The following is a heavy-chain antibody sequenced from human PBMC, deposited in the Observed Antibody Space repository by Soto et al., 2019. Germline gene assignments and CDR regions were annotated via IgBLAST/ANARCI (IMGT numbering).Heavy chain of an antibody. D-gene: IGHD4-17*01. CDR2: IIPILGIA. CDR3: AISYGDYSVGY. J-gene: IGHJ4*02. V-gene: IGHV1-69*02. CDR1: GGTFSTYT. Sequence: QVQLVQSGAEVKKPGSSVKVSCKASGGTFSTYTISWVRQAPGQGLEWMGRIIPILGIANYAQKFQGRVTITADKSTSTAYMELSSLRSEDTAVYYCAISYGDYSVGYWGQGTLVTVSS.